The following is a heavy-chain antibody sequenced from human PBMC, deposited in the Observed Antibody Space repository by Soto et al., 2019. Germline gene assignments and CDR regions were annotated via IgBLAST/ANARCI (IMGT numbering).Heavy chain of an antibody. Sequence: EVQLVESGGGLVQPGGSLRLSCAASGFSFSSSGMNWVRQAPGKRLECISYISSSGSTTYFADSLKGRFTISRDNAKNSLFLQMNSLRDEDTAVYYCARDAYCGADCYSANYWYFDLWGRGTLVTVSS. CDR2: ISSSGSTT. CDR1: GFSFSSSG. CDR3: ARDAYCGADCYSANYWYFDL. D-gene: IGHD2-21*02. J-gene: IGHJ2*01. V-gene: IGHV3-48*02.